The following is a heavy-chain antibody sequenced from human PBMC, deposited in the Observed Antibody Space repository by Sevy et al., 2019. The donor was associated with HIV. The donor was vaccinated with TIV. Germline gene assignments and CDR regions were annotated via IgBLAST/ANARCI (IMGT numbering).Heavy chain of an antibody. D-gene: IGHD3-10*01. CDR2: IYYSGST. CDR3: AGDMEGWFDP. CDR1: GGSISSYY. J-gene: IGHJ5*02. Sequence: SETLSLTCTVSGGSISSYYWSWIRQPPGKGLEGIGYIYYSGSTNYNPSLKSRVTISVDTSKNQFSLKMSSVTAADTAGYYCAGDMEGWFDPWGQGTLVTVSS. V-gene: IGHV4-59*01.